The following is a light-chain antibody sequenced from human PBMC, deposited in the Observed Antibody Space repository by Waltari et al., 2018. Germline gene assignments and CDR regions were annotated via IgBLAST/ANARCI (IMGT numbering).Light chain of an antibody. V-gene: IGKV3-15*01. J-gene: IGKJ1*01. Sequence: EIVMTQSPATLSVSPGERATLSCRASQSVSSNLAWYQQKPGQAPRLLIYGASTRATGIPARFGGSGSWTEFTLTISSLQSEDFAVYYCQQYNNWPPTFGQGTKVEIK. CDR1: QSVSSN. CDR2: GAS. CDR3: QQYNNWPPT.